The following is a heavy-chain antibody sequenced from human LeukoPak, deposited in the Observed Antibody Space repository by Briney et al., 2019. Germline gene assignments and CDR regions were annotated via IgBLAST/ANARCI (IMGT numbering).Heavy chain of an antibody. J-gene: IGHJ4*02. D-gene: IGHD5-24*01. CDR3: ARRDGYNSYYFDY. V-gene: IGHV4-59*08. CDR2: IYYSGST. CDR1: GGSISSYY. Sequence: SETLSLTCTVSGGSISSYYWRWIRQPPGKGLEWIGYIYYSGSTKYNPSLKSRVTISVDTSKNQFSLKLSSVTAADTAVYYCARRDGYNSYYFDYWGQGTLVTVSS.